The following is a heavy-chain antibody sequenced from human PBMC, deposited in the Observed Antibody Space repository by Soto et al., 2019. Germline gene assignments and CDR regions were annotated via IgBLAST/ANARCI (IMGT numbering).Heavy chain of an antibody. CDR3: ARMDGDYNYYGLDV. CDR2: FFSDAER. Sequence: SGPTLVNPTETLTLTCSVSGFSLTNGRMGVSWIRQPPGKAVEWLAHFFSDAERYYSTSMQCRLNMYKDSSGSQVVLTMTNMAPADTATYFCARMDGDYNYYGLDVWGHGIAVTVSS. J-gene: IGHJ6*02. D-gene: IGHD4-17*01. CDR1: GFSLTNGRMG. V-gene: IGHV2-26*01.